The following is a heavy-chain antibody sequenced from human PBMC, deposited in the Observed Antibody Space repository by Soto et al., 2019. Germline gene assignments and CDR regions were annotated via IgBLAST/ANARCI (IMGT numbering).Heavy chain of an antibody. CDR2: INHSGST. CDR3: ASNGMVRGADFDY. D-gene: IGHD3-10*01. CDR1: GGSFSGYY. Sequence: PSETLSLTCAVYGGSFSGYYWSWIRQSPGKGLEWIGEINHSGSTNYNPSLKSRVTISVDTSKNQFSLKLSSVTAADTAVYYCASNGMVRGADFDYWGQGTLVTVSS. V-gene: IGHV4-34*01. J-gene: IGHJ4*02.